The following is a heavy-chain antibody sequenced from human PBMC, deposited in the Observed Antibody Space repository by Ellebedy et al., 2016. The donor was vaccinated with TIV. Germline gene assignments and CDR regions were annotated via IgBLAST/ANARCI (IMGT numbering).Heavy chain of an antibody. D-gene: IGHD3-22*01. CDR2: ISAYNGNT. CDR1: GYTFTSYG. CDR3: ARVRDSSGSNAFDI. Sequence: AASVKVSCKASGYTFTSYGISWVRQAPGQGLEWMGWISAYNGNTNYAQKLQGRVTMTTDTSTRTAYMELRSLRSGDTAVYFCARVRDSSGSNAFDIWGQGTMVSVSS. J-gene: IGHJ3*02. V-gene: IGHV1-18*01.